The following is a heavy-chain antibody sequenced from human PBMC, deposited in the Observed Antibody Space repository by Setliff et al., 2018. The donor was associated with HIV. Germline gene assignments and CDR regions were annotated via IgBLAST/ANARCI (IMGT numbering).Heavy chain of an antibody. CDR3: ARRPRHYYASGSVWFDP. D-gene: IGHD3-10*01. V-gene: IGHV1-18*01. J-gene: IGHJ5*02. CDR2: ISVYNGNT. Sequence: ASVKVSCKASGYTFTGYGISWVRQAPGQGLEWMGWISVYNGNTNYAQKVQGRVTMTTDTSTSTAYMELRSLRSDDTAVYYCARRPRHYYASGSVWFDPWGQGTLVTVSS. CDR1: GYTFTGYG.